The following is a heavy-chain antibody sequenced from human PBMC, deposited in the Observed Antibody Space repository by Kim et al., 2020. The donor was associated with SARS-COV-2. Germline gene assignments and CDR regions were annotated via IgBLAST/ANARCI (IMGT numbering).Heavy chain of an antibody. D-gene: IGHD3-9*01. J-gene: IGHJ6*02. Sequence: SVKVSCKASGGTFSSYAISWVRQAPGQGLEWMGGIIPIFGTAHYAQKFQGRVTITADESTSTAYMELSSLRSEDTAVYYCASSILTAPAMDVWGQRTTGTVSS. CDR3: ASSILTAPAMDV. V-gene: IGHV1-69*13. CDR1: GGTFSSYA. CDR2: IIPIFGTA.